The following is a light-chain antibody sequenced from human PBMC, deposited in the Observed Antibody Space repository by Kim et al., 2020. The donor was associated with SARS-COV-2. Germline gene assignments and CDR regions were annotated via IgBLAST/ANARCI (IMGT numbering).Light chain of an antibody. Sequence: PGEGATLSCRASQSVSSSYLAWYQQKPGQAPRLLIYGASSKATGIPNRFSVSGSGAAFTLTISRLEPEDFAVYYCQQYGSSPGTFGGGTKV. CDR3: QQYGSSPGT. V-gene: IGKV3-20*01. J-gene: IGKJ4*01. CDR1: QSVSSSY. CDR2: GAS.